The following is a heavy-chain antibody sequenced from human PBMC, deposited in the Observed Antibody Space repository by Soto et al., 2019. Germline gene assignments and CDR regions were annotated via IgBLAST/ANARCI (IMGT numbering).Heavy chain of an antibody. J-gene: IGHJ3*02. CDR3: ARDPNWGSEDDAFDI. V-gene: IGHV3-53*04. CDR1: GFTVSSNY. Sequence: GGSLRLSCAVSGFTVSSNYMSWVRQAPGKGLEWVSVIYSGGSTYYADSVKGRFTISRHNSKNTLYLQMNSLRAEDTAVYYCARDPNWGSEDDAFDIWGQGTMVTVSS. CDR2: IYSGGST. D-gene: IGHD7-27*01.